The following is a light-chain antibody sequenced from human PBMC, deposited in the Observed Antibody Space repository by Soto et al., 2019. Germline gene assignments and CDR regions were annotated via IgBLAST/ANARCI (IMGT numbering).Light chain of an antibody. CDR2: DVS. Sequence: QSVLTQPASVSGSPGQSITISCTGTSSDVGCYNYVSWYQQHPGKAPKLMIYDVSNRPSGVSNRFSGSKSGNTASLTISGLQAEDEADYYCISYTSSSPLFGGETKLTVL. V-gene: IGLV2-14*01. CDR3: ISYTSSSPL. CDR1: SSDVGCYNY. J-gene: IGLJ2*01.